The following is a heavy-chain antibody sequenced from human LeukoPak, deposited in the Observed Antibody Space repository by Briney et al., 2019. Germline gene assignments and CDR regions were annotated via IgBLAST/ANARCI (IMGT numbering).Heavy chain of an antibody. CDR3: AREWHYYDSSGAFDY. Sequence: ASVKVSCKASGYTFTGYYMHWVRQAPGQGLEWMGWINPNSGGTNYAQKSQGRVTMTRDTSISTAYMELSRLRSDDTAVYYCAREWHYYDSSGAFDYWGQGTLVTVSS. D-gene: IGHD3-22*01. J-gene: IGHJ4*02. CDR1: GYTFTGYY. CDR2: INPNSGGT. V-gene: IGHV1-2*02.